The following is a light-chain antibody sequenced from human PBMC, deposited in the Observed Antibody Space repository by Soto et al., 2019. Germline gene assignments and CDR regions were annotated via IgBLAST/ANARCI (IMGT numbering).Light chain of an antibody. CDR1: SSNIGAGYD. CDR2: ANT. CDR3: QSHDSSLSGYV. Sequence: QSALTQPPSVSGAPGQRVTIACTGSSSNIGAGYDVHWYQQLPGTAPKLLIYANTNRPSGVPDRFSGAKSGTSASLAITGLRAEDEADYYCQSHDSSLSGYVFGTGTKLTVL. V-gene: IGLV1-40*01. J-gene: IGLJ1*01.